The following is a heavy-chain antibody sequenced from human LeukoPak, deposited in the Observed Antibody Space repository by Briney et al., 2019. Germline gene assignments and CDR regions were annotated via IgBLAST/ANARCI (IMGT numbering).Heavy chain of an antibody. V-gene: IGHV1-2*02. CDR2: INPNSGGT. Sequence: ASVKVSCKASGYTFTGHYMHWVRQAPGQGLEWMGWINPNSGGTNYAQKFQGRVTMTRDTSISTAYMELSRLRSDDTAVYYCATGGYSSGWPRNNWFDPWGQGTLVTVSS. CDR3: ATGGYSSGWPRNNWFDP. D-gene: IGHD6-19*01. J-gene: IGHJ5*02. CDR1: GYTFTGHY.